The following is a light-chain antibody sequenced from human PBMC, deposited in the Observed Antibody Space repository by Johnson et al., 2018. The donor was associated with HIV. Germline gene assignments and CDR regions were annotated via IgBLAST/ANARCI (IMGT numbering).Light chain of an antibody. Sequence: QPVLTQPPSVSAAPGQKVTISCSGSSSNIGNHYVSWYRHLPGTAPKLLIYDNYKRPSGIPDRFSGSKSGTSATLAIPGLQTGDVADYYCGTWDSSLSVYVFATGTKVTVL. CDR3: GTWDSSLSVYV. CDR2: DNY. J-gene: IGLJ1*01. V-gene: IGLV1-51*01. CDR1: SSNIGNHY.